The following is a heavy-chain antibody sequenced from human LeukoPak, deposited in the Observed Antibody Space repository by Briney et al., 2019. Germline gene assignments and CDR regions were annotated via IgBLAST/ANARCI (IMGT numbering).Heavy chain of an antibody. V-gene: IGHV5-10-1*01. Sequence: PGESLKISCKGSGYSFTSYWISWVRLMPGKGLEWMGRIDPSDSYTNYSPSFQGHVTISADKSISTAYLQWSSLKASNTAMYYCARPILTGYYSDAFDIWGQGTMVTVSS. CDR1: GYSFTSYW. J-gene: IGHJ3*02. D-gene: IGHD3-9*01. CDR3: ARPILTGYYSDAFDI. CDR2: IDPSDSYT.